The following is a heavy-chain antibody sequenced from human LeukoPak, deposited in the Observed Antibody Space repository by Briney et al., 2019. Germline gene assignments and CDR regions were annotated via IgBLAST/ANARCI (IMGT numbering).Heavy chain of an antibody. D-gene: IGHD4-17*01. Sequence: GALRLSCAASGFPFSSYWMHWVRQAPGKGLVWVSRINSDGSRTTYADSVKGRFTISRDNAKNTLYLQTNSLRAEDTAVYYCARALGGGDYDRFDPWGQGTLVTVSS. CDR3: ARALGGGDYDRFDP. CDR2: INSDGSRT. J-gene: IGHJ5*02. V-gene: IGHV3-74*01. CDR1: GFPFSSYW.